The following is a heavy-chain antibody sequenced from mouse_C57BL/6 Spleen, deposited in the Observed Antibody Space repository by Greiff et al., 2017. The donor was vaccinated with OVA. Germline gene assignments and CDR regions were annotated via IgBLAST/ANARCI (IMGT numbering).Heavy chain of an antibody. J-gene: IGHJ4*01. Sequence: VQLQQPGAELVRPGSSVKLSCTASGYTFTSYWMHWVKQRPIQGLEWIGNIDPSDSETHYNQKFKDKATLTVDKSSSTAYMQLSSLTSEDSAVYYCARDDGNYDAMDYWGQGTSVTVSS. CDR1: GYTFTSYW. CDR2: IDPSDSET. V-gene: IGHV1-52*01. D-gene: IGHD2-1*01. CDR3: ARDDGNYDAMDY.